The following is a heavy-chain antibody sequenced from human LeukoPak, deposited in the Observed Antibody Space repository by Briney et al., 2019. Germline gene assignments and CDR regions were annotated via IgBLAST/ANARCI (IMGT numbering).Heavy chain of an antibody. J-gene: IGHJ4*02. V-gene: IGHV3-43*01. CDR2: ISWDGGST. CDR3: AKDIGDGYNYGIDY. CDR1: GFTFDDYT. Sequence: QPGGSLRLSCAASGFTFDDYTMHWVRQAPGKGLEWVSLISWDGGSTYYADSVKGRFTISRDNSKNSLYLQMNSLRTEDTALYYCAKDIGDGYNYGIDYWGQGTLVTVS. D-gene: IGHD5-24*01.